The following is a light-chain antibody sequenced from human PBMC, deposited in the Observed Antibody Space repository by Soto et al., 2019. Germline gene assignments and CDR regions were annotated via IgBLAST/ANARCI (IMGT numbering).Light chain of an antibody. J-gene: IGKJ1*01. Sequence: EIVLTQSPGTLSSSPGERATLSCRASQSVDSSFLGWYQQKPGQSPRLLIYAASSRASGIPDRFSGSGSGTDFTLSINGLDPEDLAVYYCQQYGTVPWTFGQGTKVDIK. V-gene: IGKV3-20*01. CDR2: AAS. CDR1: QSVDSSF. CDR3: QQYGTVPWT.